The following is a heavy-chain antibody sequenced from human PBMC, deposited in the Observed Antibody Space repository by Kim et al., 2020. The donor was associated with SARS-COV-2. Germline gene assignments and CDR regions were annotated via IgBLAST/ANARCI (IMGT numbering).Heavy chain of an antibody. CDR3: AKDPYGDYVGWFDP. Sequence: GGSLRLSCAASGFTFSSYGMHWVRQAPSKGLEGVAVISYDGSNKYYADSVKGRFTISRDNSKKTLYLQMNSLRAEDTAVYYCAKDPYGDYVGWFDPWGQGTLVTVSS. CDR2: ISYDGSNK. D-gene: IGHD4-17*01. J-gene: IGHJ5*02. V-gene: IGHV3-30*18. CDR1: GFTFSSYG.